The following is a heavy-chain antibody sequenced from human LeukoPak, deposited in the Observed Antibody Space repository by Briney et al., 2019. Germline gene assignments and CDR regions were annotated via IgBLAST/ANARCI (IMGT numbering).Heavy chain of an antibody. V-gene: IGHV3-21*01. CDR3: GRGGTEAFDI. CDR1: GFTFSTYR. CDR2: ISSSSSYI. J-gene: IGHJ3*02. D-gene: IGHD1-1*01. Sequence: GGSLRLSCAASGFTFSTYRMNWVRQAPGKGLEWVSSISSSSSYIYYADSVKGRFTISRDNAKNSLYLQMNSLRVEDTAVYYCGRGGTEAFDIWGQGTMVTVSS.